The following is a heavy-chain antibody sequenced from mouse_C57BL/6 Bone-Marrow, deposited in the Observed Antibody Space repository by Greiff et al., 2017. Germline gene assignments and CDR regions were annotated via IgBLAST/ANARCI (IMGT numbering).Heavy chain of an antibody. Sequence: EVNLVESGGDLVKPGGSLKLSCAASGFTFSSYGMSWVRQTPDKRLEWVATISSGGSYTYYPDSVKGRYTISRDNAKNTLYLQMSSLKSEDTAMYYCGRADNNKDYWGQGTTLTVSS. CDR2: ISSGGSYT. J-gene: IGHJ2*01. CDR1: GFTFSSYG. V-gene: IGHV5-6*01. CDR3: GRADNNKDY.